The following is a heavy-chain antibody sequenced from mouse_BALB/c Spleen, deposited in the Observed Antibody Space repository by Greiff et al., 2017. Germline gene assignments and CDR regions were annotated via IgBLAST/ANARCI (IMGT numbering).Heavy chain of an antibody. V-gene: IGHV5-6-5*01. D-gene: IGHD1-1*01. Sequence: EVQRVESGGDLVKPGGSLKLSCAASGFTFSSYAMSWVRQTPEKRLEWVASICSGGSTYYPDSVKGRFTISRDNARTILYLQMSSLRSEDTAMYYCARGPLYYYGSSYPLFDYWGQGTTLTVSS. CDR2: ICSGGST. CDR3: ARGPLYYYGSSYPLFDY. CDR1: GFTFSSYA. J-gene: IGHJ2*01.